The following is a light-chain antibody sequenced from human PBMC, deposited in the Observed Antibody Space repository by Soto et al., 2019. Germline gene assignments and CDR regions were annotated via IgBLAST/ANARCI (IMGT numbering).Light chain of an antibody. V-gene: IGKV3-15*01. CDR3: QQYDNWPWT. CDR1: QSISDT. Sequence: EIVMTQSPATLSVSPGGRATLSCRASQSISDTLAWYQQKPGQAPRLLIHGASTRAPGFPARFSGSGSGTDFTLTISSLQSEDFAVYYCQQYDNWPWTFGRGTKVDIK. CDR2: GAS. J-gene: IGKJ1*01.